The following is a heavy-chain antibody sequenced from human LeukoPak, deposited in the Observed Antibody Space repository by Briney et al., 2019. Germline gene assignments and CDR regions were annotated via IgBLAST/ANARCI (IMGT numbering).Heavy chain of an antibody. CDR1: VGSFSGYY. D-gene: IGHD3-22*01. CDR3: ARVYYDSSGHHTVDY. CDR2: INHSGST. V-gene: IGHV4-34*01. Sequence: SETLSLTCAVYVGSFSGYYWSWIRQPPGKGLEWIGEINHSGSTNYNSSLKRRVTMSVDTSKNQFSLKVSSVTAADTAVYYCARVYYDSSGHHTVDYWGQGTLVTVSS. J-gene: IGHJ4*02.